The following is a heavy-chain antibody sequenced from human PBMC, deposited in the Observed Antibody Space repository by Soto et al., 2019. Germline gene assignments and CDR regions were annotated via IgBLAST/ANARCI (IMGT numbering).Heavy chain of an antibody. D-gene: IGHD3-3*01. Sequence: QVQLVESGGGVVQPGRSLRLSCAASGFTFNNYAIHWVRQAPGKGLEWVAVIAYDKSNKYYADSVKGRFTISRDNSKNTLYLQTSSLRAEDTAVYYCARDNEWFTAFDIWGQGTMVTVSS. V-gene: IGHV3-30-3*01. J-gene: IGHJ3*02. CDR1: GFTFNNYA. CDR2: IAYDKSNK. CDR3: ARDNEWFTAFDI.